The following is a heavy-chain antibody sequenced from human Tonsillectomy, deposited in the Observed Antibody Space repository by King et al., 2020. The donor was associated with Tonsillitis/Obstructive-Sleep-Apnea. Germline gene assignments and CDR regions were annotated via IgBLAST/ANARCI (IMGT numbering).Heavy chain of an antibody. CDR1: GFTFSSYE. V-gene: IGHV3-48*03. D-gene: IGHD5-18*01. CDR2: ISSSGSTI. J-gene: IGHJ4*02. CDR3: ARDLGVQLWADDY. Sequence: VQLVESGGGLVQPGGSLRLSCAASGFTFSSYEMNWVRQAPGKGPEWVSYISSSGSTIYYADSVKGRFTISRDNAKHSLYLQMNSLRAEDTAVYYCARDLGVQLWADDYWGQGTLVTVSS.